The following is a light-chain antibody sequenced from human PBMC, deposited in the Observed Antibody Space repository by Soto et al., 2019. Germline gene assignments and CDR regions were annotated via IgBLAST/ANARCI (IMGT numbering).Light chain of an antibody. CDR2: AAS. J-gene: IGKJ1*01. V-gene: IGKV1-27*01. Sequence: DIQMTQSPSSLSASVGVRVTITCRASQGISNFLAWHQQKPGKVPKLLIYAASTLQSGVPSRFSGSGSGTDFTLTITSLQPEDVATYYCQKYNSAPWTFGQGTKVEIK. CDR1: QGISNF. CDR3: QKYNSAPWT.